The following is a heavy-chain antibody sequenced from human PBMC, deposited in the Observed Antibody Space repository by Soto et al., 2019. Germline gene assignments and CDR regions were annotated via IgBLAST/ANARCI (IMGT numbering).Heavy chain of an antibody. CDR3: ARVSRSWPYYYYYGMDV. CDR2: MKPNSGNT. Sequence: ASVKVSCKASGYTFTSYDINWVRQATGQGLEWMGWMKPNSGNTGYAQKFQGRVTMTRNTSISTAYMELSSLRSEDTAVYYCARVSRSWPYYYYYGMDVWGQGTTVTVSS. CDR1: GYTFTSYD. V-gene: IGHV1-8*01. J-gene: IGHJ6*02.